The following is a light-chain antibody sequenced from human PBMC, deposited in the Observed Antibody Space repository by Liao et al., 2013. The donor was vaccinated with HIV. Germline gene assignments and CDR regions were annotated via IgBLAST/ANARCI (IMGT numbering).Light chain of an antibody. CDR1: ALPKQY. V-gene: IGLV3-25*03. J-gene: IGLJ3*02. CDR3: QSADSSGTCPV. CDR2: KDI. Sequence: SYELTQPPSVSVSPGQTARITCSGDALPKQYTHWYQRKSGQAPVVVIYKDIERPSGIPERFSGSSSGTTVTLTISGVQAEDEADYYCQSADSSGTCPVFGGGTVLAVL.